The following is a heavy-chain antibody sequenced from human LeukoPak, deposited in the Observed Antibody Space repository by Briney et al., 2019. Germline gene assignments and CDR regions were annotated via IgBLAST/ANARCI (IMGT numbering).Heavy chain of an antibody. V-gene: IGHV1-2*02. J-gene: IGHJ6*03. CDR1: GYTFTGSY. CDR3: ASRGGTYPKYYYMDV. Sequence: ASVKVSCKASGYTFTGSYMHWVRQAPGQGLEWMGWINPNNGGTIYAQKFQGRVTMTGDTSISTAYMEMSSLRADDTAVSYCASRGGTYPKYYYMDVWGKGTTVTVSS. CDR2: INPNNGGT.